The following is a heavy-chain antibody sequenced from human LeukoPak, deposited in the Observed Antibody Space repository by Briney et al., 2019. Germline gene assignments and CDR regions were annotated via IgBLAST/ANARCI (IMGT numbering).Heavy chain of an antibody. CDR1: AGSISNDGHY. V-gene: IGHV4-31*03. D-gene: IGHD7-27*01. Sequence: SQTLSLTCNVSAGSISNDGHYWSWIRQHPGKGLEWLGYIYYSGSTYYNPSLKSRVTLSVDTSKSQFSLRLSSVTAADTAVYYCARDLTGDQFFDPWGQGTLVTVSS. CDR3: ARDLTGDQFFDP. CDR2: IYYSGST. J-gene: IGHJ5*02.